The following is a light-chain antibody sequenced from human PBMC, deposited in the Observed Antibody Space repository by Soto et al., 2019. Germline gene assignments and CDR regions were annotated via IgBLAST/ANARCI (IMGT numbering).Light chain of an antibody. CDR1: QSVSSN. J-gene: IGKJ2*01. CDR2: GAS. Sequence: EIVMTQSPATLSVSPGERATLSCRASQSVSSNLAWYQQKPGQAPRLLIYGASTKATGIPARFSGRGSGTELTLTISSLQSEDCAVYYCQQCNDWPHTLGQGTNLEIK. V-gene: IGKV3-15*01. CDR3: QQCNDWPHT.